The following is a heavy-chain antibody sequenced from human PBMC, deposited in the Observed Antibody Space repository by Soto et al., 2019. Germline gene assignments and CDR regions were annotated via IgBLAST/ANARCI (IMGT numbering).Heavy chain of an antibody. CDR1: GFTFSSYA. CDR2: ISYDGSNK. D-gene: IGHD3-3*01. J-gene: IGHJ5*02. Sequence: GGSLILSCAASGFTFSSYAMHWVRQAPGKGLEWVAVISYDGSNKYYADSVKGRFTIPRDNSKNTLYLQMNSLRAEDTAVYYCARDYYDFWSGYPWLDPWGQGTLVTVSS. V-gene: IGHV3-30-3*01. CDR3: ARDYYDFWSGYPWLDP.